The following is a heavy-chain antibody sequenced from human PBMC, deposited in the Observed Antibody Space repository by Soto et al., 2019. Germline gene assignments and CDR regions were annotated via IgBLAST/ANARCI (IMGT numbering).Heavy chain of an antibody. CDR3: ARDDMGTGYYTGGQAIDY. Sequence: PGGSLRLSCAASGFTFSSYGMHWVRQAPGKGLEWVAVIWYDGSNKYYADSVKGRFTISRDNAKNTLYLQMNSLRAEDTAVYYCARDDMGTGYYTGGQAIDYWGQGTLVTVSS. V-gene: IGHV3-33*01. CDR2: IWYDGSNK. D-gene: IGHD3-9*01. J-gene: IGHJ4*02. CDR1: GFTFSSYG.